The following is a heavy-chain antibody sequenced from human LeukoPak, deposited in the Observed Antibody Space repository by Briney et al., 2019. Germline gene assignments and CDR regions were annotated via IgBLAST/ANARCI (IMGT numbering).Heavy chain of an antibody. D-gene: IGHD2-21*02. CDR2: IYHSGST. Sequence: KTSETLSLTCAVSGGSISSSNWWSWVRQPPGKGLEWIGEIYHSGSTNYNPSLKSRVTISVDKSKNQFSLKLSSVTAADTAVYYCERACGGDCYSFPDAFDIWGQGTMVTVSS. J-gene: IGHJ3*02. CDR1: GGSISSSNW. CDR3: ERACGGDCYSFPDAFDI. V-gene: IGHV4-4*02.